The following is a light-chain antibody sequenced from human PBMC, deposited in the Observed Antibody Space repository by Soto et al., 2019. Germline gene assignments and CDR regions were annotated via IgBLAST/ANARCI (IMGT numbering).Light chain of an antibody. J-gene: IGLJ1*01. CDR1: SSDVVSYNL. Sequence: QSALTQPASVSGSPGQSITISCTGTSSDVVSYNLVSWYQQHPGKAPKLMIYEGSKRPSGVSNRFSGSKSGNTASLTISGLQAEDEADYYCCSYAGSSTLNVFGTGTKVTVL. V-gene: IGLV2-23*01. CDR3: CSYAGSSTLNV. CDR2: EGS.